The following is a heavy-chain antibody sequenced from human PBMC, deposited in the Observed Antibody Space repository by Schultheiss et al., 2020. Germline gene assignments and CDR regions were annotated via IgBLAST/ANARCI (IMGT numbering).Heavy chain of an antibody. CDR2: IYSSGST. CDR3: AREVGQQLVRDCWFDP. D-gene: IGHD6-13*01. V-gene: IGHV4-4*08. Sequence: SETLSLTCAVYGGSFSGYYWSWIRQPPGKGLEWIGYIYSSGSTNYNPSLRSRVTISVDTSKNQFSLKLSSVTAADTAVYYCAREVGQQLVRDCWFDPWGQGTLVNGYS. J-gene: IGHJ5*02. CDR1: GGSFSGYY.